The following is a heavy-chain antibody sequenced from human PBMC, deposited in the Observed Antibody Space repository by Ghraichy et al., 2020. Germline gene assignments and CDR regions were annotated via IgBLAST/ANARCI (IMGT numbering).Heavy chain of an antibody. CDR3: ATDRTEQKLGNDAFDI. J-gene: IGHJ3*02. V-gene: IGHV4-34*01. Sequence: SETLSLTCAVYGGSFSGYYWSWIRQLPGKGLEWIGEINHSGNTNFNPSLKSRVTISVDTSKNQFSLNLSSMTAADTAVYYCATDRTEQKLGNDAFDIWGQGTVVSVSS. CDR2: INHSGNT. CDR1: GGSFSGYY. D-gene: IGHD7-27*01.